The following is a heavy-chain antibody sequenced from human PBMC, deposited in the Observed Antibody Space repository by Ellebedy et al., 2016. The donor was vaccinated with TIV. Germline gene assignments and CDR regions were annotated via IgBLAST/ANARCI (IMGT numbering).Heavy chain of an antibody. CDR1: GFTFTSSA. CDR2: IVVGSANT. J-gene: IGHJ4*02. V-gene: IGHV1-58*02. CDR3: AATLLSGAIDY. Sequence: AASVKVSCKASGFTFTSSAMQWVRQARGQRLEWIGWIVVGSANTNYAQKFQERVTITRDMSTSTAYMELSSLRSEDTAVYYCAATLLSGAIDYWGQGTLVTVSS. D-gene: IGHD1-26*01.